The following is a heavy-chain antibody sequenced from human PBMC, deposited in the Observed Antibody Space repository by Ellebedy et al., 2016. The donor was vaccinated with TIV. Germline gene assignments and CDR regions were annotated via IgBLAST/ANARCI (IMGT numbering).Heavy chain of an antibody. Sequence: AASVKVSCKASGYTFTNYEINWVRQATGQGLEWMGWMNPNSGRTGYAQKFQGRVTLTRNTSITTAYMELSSLRSEDTAVYYCARGGFYYGSASYYPFDFWGQGTLITVSS. D-gene: IGHD3-10*01. CDR2: MNPNSGRT. CDR1: GYTFTNYE. CDR3: ARGGFYYGSASYYPFDF. J-gene: IGHJ4*02. V-gene: IGHV1-8*01.